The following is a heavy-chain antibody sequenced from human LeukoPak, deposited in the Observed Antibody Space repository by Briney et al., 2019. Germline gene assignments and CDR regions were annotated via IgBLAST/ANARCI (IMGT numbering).Heavy chain of an antibody. Sequence: SETLSLTCAVYGGSFSGYYWSWIRQPPGKGLEWIGEISHSGSTNCNPSLKSRVAISVDKSKNQFSLKLSSVTAADTAVYYCARNGGNSDFDYWGQGNLVTVSS. CDR2: ISHSGST. CDR1: GGSFSGYY. D-gene: IGHD4-23*01. V-gene: IGHV4-34*01. CDR3: ARNGGNSDFDY. J-gene: IGHJ4*02.